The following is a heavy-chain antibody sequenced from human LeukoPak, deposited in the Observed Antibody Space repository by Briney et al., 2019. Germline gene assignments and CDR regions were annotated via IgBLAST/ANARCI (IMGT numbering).Heavy chain of an antibody. Sequence: GALRLSCAASGFTFSNYGMHWVRQAPGKGLEWVAVISYDGSNTYYADSVKGRFTISRDNSKNTLYLQMNSLRPEDTGVYYCAKEGRRIAVAGSYFDDWGQGTLVTVSS. CDR2: ISYDGSNT. J-gene: IGHJ4*02. V-gene: IGHV3-30*18. D-gene: IGHD6-19*01. CDR1: GFTFSNYG. CDR3: AKEGRRIAVAGSYFDD.